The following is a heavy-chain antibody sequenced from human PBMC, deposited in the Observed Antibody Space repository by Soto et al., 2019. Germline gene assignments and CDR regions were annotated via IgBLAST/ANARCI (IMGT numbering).Heavy chain of an antibody. D-gene: IGHD2-15*01. V-gene: IGHV3-74*01. CDR2: INSDETNT. J-gene: IGHJ4*02. CDR1: GFTFTSYW. Sequence: EVQLVESGGGLVQPGGSLRLSCAASGFTFTSYWMHWVRQARGKGQVWVSRINSDETNTNYADSVKGRFTISRDNAKNTLYLQMNSLRAEDTAVYYCASGGYCSGGSCYSRGFEYWGQGTLVTVSS. CDR3: ASGGYCSGGSCYSRGFEY.